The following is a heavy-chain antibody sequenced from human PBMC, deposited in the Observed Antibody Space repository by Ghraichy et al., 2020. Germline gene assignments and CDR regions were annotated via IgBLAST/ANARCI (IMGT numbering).Heavy chain of an antibody. CDR3: ARDHSSGRYYYYYGMDV. V-gene: IGHV4-31*03. J-gene: IGHJ6*02. CDR1: GGSISSGGYY. CDR2: IYYSGST. Sequence: SETLSLTCTVSGGSISSGGYYWSWIRQHPGKGLEWIGYIYYSGSTYYNPSLKSRVTISVDTSKNQFSLKLSSVTVADTAVYYCARDHSSGRYYYYYGMDVWGQGTTVTVSS. D-gene: IGHD3-22*01.